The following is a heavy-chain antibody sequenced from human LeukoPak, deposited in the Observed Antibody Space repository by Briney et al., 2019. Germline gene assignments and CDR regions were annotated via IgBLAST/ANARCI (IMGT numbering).Heavy chain of an antibody. D-gene: IGHD4-11*01. CDR2: INHSGST. Sequence: SETLCLTCAVYGGSFSGYYWSWIRQPPGKGLEWIGEINHSGSTNYNPSLKSRVTISVDTSKNQFSLKLSSVTAADTAVYYCARGGFYSNYGMQWFHPLGQRSQVTVSS. CDR1: GGSFSGYY. J-gene: IGHJ5*02. CDR3: ARGGFYSNYGMQWFHP. V-gene: IGHV4-34*01.